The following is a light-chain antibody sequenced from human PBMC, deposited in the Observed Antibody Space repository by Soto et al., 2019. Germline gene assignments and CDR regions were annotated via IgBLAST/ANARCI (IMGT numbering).Light chain of an antibody. J-gene: IGKJ1*01. V-gene: IGKV4-1*01. CDR3: QQYNTYSGT. CDR1: QSVLHRSNGNNY. Sequence: DIVMTQSPDSLSVSLGERATIKCRSSQSVLHRSNGNNYIAWYQQKPGQPPKLLIYWSSTRDSGVPDRFIGSGSGTDFTLTVSSLQAEDVAVYYCQQYNTYSGTFGQGTKVEIK. CDR2: WSS.